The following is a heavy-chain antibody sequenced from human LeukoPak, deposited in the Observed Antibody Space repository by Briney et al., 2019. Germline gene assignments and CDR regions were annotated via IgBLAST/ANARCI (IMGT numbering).Heavy chain of an antibody. CDR3: ARDRPIAARHDAFDI. Sequence: GGSLRLSCAASGFTFSSSGMSWVRQAPGKGLEWVSGINWNGGSTGYADSVKGRFTISRDNAKNSLYLQMNSLRAEDTALYYCARDRPIAARHDAFDIWGQGTMVTVSS. CDR1: GFTFSSSG. CDR2: INWNGGST. D-gene: IGHD6-6*01. J-gene: IGHJ3*02. V-gene: IGHV3-20*04.